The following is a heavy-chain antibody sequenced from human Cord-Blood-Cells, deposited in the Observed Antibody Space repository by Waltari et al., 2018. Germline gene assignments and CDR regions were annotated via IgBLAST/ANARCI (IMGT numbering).Heavy chain of an antibody. V-gene: IGHV1-2*06. CDR3: AFTVAGRDWFDP. J-gene: IGHJ5*02. D-gene: IGHD6-19*01. CDR2: INPNSGCT. Sequence: QVQLVQSGAEVKKPGASVKVSCKASGYTFTGYYMHWVRQAPGQGLEWMERINPNSGCTNHAQKFQGRVTMTSDTSISTAYMELSMLRSDDTAVYYWAFTVAGRDWFDPWGQGTLVTVSS. CDR1: GYTFTGYY.